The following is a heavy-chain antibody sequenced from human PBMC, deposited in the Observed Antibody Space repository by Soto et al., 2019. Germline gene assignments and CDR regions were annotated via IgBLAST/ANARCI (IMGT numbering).Heavy chain of an antibody. J-gene: IGHJ6*02. V-gene: IGHV1-46*01. CDR1: GYTFTNYY. CDR2: INPNDGRT. Sequence: QVQLVQSGAEVRKPGASVNISCKASGYTFTNYYMHWVRQAPGQGPEWMGLINPNDGRTSYPQKFQGRITMTRDTSTSTVYMELSSLRSEDTAVYYCARDRDTAPLYEMDVWGPGTTVTVSS. CDR3: ARDRDTAPLYEMDV. D-gene: IGHD5-18*01.